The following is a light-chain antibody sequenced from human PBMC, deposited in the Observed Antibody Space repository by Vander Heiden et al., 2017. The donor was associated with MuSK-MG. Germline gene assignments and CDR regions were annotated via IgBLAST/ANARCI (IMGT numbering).Light chain of an antibody. V-gene: IGKV3-20*01. J-gene: IGKJ2*01. CDR3: QQYESSPLT. Sequence: EIVLTQSPGTLSLSPGERATLSCKTSQSVGSTYLAWYQQRPGHAPRLLIYSASSRATGVPDRFSGSGSGTDFTLTIVRLEPEDFAVYYCQQYESSPLTFGQGTKLEIK. CDR2: SAS. CDR1: QSVGSTY.